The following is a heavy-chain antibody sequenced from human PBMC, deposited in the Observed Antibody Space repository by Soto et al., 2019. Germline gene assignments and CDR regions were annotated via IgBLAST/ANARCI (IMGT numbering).Heavy chain of an antibody. CDR2: IYHSGST. CDR1: GDSISRGGYY. CDR3: VRDGAGAYGLGWFGP. D-gene: IGHD2-21*01. V-gene: IGHV4-31*03. Sequence: QVQLHESGPGLVKPSQTLSLSCTVSGDSISRGGYYWNWIRQHPRKGLEWIGYIYHSGSTNYNPSLKSRVTISVDTSKNQLSLELTNVTAADTAVYYCVRDGAGAYGLGWFGPWGQGILVTVSS. J-gene: IGHJ5*02.